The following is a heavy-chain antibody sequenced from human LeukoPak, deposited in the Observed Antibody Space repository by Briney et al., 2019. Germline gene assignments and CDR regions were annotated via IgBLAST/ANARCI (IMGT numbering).Heavy chain of an antibody. CDR2: ISGSGGST. CDR1: GFTFSSYA. V-gene: IGHV3-23*01. CDR3: ARVGNYYYYYMDV. J-gene: IGHJ6*03. Sequence: PGGSLRLSCAASGFTFSSYAMSWVRQAPGKGLEWVSAISGSGGSTYYTDSVKGRFTISRDNSKNTLYLQMNSLRAEDTAVYYCARVGNYYYYYMDVWGKGTTATVSS.